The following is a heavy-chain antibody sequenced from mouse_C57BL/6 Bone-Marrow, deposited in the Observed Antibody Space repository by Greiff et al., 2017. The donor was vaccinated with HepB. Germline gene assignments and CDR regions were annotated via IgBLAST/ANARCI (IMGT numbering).Heavy chain of an antibody. J-gene: IGHJ3*01. CDR1: GYTFTSYW. D-gene: IGHD2-3*01. CDR3: ARSEDGYYAWFAY. V-gene: IGHV1-50*01. Sequence: QVQLQQSGAELVKPGASVKLSCKASGYTFTSYWMQWVKQRPGQGLEWIGEIDPSDSYTNYNQKFKGKATLTVDTSSSTAYMQLSSLTSEDSAVYYCARSEDGYYAWFAYWGQGTLVTVSA. CDR2: IDPSDSYT.